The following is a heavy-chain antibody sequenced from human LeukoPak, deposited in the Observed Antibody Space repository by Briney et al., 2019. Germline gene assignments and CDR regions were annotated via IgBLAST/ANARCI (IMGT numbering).Heavy chain of an antibody. CDR3: ARGPSPFYLAEYFQH. CDR1: GFTFSSYS. CDR2: ISSSSSYI. Sequence: GGSLRLSCAASGFTFSSYSMNWVRQAPGKGLEWVSSISSSSSYIYYADSVKGRFTISRDNAKNSLYLQMNSLRAEDTAVYYCARGPSPFYLAEYFQHWGQGTLVSVCS. D-gene: IGHD3-3*01. V-gene: IGHV3-21*01. J-gene: IGHJ1*01.